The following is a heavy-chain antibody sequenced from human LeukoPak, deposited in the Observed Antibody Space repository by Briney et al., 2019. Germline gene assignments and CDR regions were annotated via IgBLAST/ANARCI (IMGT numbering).Heavy chain of an antibody. V-gene: IGHV3-9*01. Sequence: GRSLRLSCAASGFTFDDYAMHWVRQAPGKGLEWVSGISWNSGSIGYADSVKGRFTISRDNAKNSLYLQMNSLRAEDTALYYCAKDKSPYWYFDLWGRGTLVTVSS. CDR2: ISWNSGSI. CDR1: GFTFDDYA. CDR3: AKDKSPYWYFDL. J-gene: IGHJ2*01.